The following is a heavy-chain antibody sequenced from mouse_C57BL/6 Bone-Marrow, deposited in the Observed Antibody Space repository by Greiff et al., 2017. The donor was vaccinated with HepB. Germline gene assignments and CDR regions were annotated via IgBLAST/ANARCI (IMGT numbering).Heavy chain of an antibody. CDR3: ARDGGSSYFDY. CDR2: ISDGGSYT. J-gene: IGHJ2*01. Sequence: EVKLMESGGGLVQPGGSLKLSCAASGFTFSDYYMYWVRQTPEKRLEWVAYISDGGSYTYYPDNVKGRFTISRDNAKNNLYLQMSHLKSEDTAMYYCARDGGSSYFDYWGQGTTLTVSS. CDR1: GFTFSDYY. V-gene: IGHV5-12*01. D-gene: IGHD1-1*01.